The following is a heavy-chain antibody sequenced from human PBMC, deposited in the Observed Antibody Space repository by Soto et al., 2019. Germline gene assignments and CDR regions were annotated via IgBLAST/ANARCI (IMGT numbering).Heavy chain of an antibody. CDR2: IWYDGSNK. CDR3: ARDRSRCSGFSCDGWYFDL. V-gene: IGHV3-33*01. Sequence: PGGSLRLSCAASGFTFSSYGMHWVRQAPGKGLEWVAVIWYDGSNKYYADSVKGRFTISRDNAKNSLYLQMNSLRAEDTAVYYCARDRSRCSGFSCDGWYFDLWGRGTLVTVSS. J-gene: IGHJ2*01. D-gene: IGHD2-15*01. CDR1: GFTFSSYG.